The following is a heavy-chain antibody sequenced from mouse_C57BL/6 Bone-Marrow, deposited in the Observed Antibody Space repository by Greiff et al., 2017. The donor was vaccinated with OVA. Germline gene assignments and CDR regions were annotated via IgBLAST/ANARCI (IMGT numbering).Heavy chain of an antibody. V-gene: IGHV5-6*01. D-gene: IGHD2-3*01. CDR1: GFTFSSYG. CDR3: ARRDGYSDY. J-gene: IGHJ2*01. Sequence: EVQRVESGRDLVKPGGSLKLSCAASGFTFSSYGMSWVRQTPDKRLEWVATISSGGSYTYYPDSVKGRFTISRDNAKNTLYLQMSSLKSEDTAMYYCARRDGYSDYWGQGTTLTVSS. CDR2: ISSGGSYT.